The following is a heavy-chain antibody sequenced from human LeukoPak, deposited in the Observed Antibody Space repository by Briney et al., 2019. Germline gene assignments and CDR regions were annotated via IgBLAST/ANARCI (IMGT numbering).Heavy chain of an antibody. J-gene: IGHJ3*02. Sequence: SVKVSCKASGYSFTTYHIHWVRQAPGQGLEWMGGIIPIFGTANYAQKFQGRVTIIADESTSTAYMELSSLRSEDTAVYYCARGGIVGTTYDAFDIWGQGTMVTVSS. V-gene: IGHV1-69*13. D-gene: IGHD1-26*01. CDR1: GYSFTTYH. CDR3: ARGGIVGTTYDAFDI. CDR2: IIPIFGTA.